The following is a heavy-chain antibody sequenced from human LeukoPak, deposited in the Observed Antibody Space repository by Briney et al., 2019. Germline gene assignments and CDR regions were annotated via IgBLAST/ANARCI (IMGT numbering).Heavy chain of an antibody. Sequence: ASVKVSCKAFGYTFTSNYMHWVRQAPGQGLEWMGIINPSGGSTSYAQKFQGRVTMTRDTSTSTVYMELSSLRAEDTAVYYCARALIGYYFDYWGQGTLVTVSS. CDR1: GYTFTSNY. CDR3: ARALIGYYFDY. J-gene: IGHJ4*02. CDR2: INPSGGST. D-gene: IGHD2-8*01. V-gene: IGHV1-46*01.